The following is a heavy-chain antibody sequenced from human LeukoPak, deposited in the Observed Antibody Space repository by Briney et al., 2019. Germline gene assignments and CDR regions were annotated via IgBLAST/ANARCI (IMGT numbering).Heavy chain of an antibody. Sequence: PGGSLRLSCAASGFTFSSYSMNWVRQAPGKGLEWVSSITSSGRYIYYADSVKGRFTISRDNAKNSLYLQMNSLRAEDTALYYCARDQGGDSSGYAFWGQGTLVTVSS. J-gene: IGHJ4*02. D-gene: IGHD3-22*01. V-gene: IGHV3-21*04. CDR1: GFTFSSYS. CDR2: ITSSGRYI. CDR3: ARDQGGDSSGYAF.